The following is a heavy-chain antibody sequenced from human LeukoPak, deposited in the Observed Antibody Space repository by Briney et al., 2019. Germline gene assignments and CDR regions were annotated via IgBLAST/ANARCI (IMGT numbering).Heavy chain of an antibody. CDR2: INHSGST. CDR1: GGSIGSGDYY. J-gene: IGHJ4*02. CDR3: ARADTAMVLMGFDY. D-gene: IGHD5-18*01. V-gene: IGHV4-39*07. Sequence: SETLSLTCTVSGGSIGSGDYYWSWIRQSPGKGLEWIGEINHSGSTNYNPSLKSRVTISVDTSKNQFSLKLSSVTAADTAVYYCARADTAMVLMGFDYWGQGTLVTVSS.